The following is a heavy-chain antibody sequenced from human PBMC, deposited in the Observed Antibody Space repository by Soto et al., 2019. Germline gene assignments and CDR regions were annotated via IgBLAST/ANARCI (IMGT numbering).Heavy chain of an antibody. Sequence: GGSLRLSCAASGFTFSSYAMGWVRQAPGKGLEWVSAISGSGGSTYYADSVKGRFTISRDNSKNTLYLQMNSLRAEDTAVYYCAKDAQLERRGYYYYGMDVWGQGTTVTVSS. CDR2: ISGSGGST. D-gene: IGHD1-1*01. J-gene: IGHJ6*02. CDR3: AKDAQLERRGYYYYGMDV. CDR1: GFTFSSYA. V-gene: IGHV3-23*01.